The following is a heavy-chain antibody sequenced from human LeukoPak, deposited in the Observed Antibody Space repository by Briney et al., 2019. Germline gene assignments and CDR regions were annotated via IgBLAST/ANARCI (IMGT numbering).Heavy chain of an antibody. Sequence: AASVKVSCKASGYTFTGYYMHWVRQAPGQGLEWMGWINPNSGGTNYAQKFQGRVTMTRDTSISTAYMELSRLRSDDTVVYYCARDKSRVTPFDYWGQGTLVTVSS. CDR1: GYTFTGYY. D-gene: IGHD3-10*01. J-gene: IGHJ4*02. CDR2: INPNSGGT. CDR3: ARDKSRVTPFDY. V-gene: IGHV1-2*02.